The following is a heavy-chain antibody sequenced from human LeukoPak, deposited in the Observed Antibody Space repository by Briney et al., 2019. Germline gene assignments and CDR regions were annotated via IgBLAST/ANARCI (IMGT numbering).Heavy chain of an antibody. CDR3: ARDRLYYYDGSGWADFDY. D-gene: IGHD3-22*01. CDR1: GGSIRSYY. CDR2: IYYSGST. J-gene: IGHJ4*02. V-gene: IGHV4-59*12. Sequence: KPSETLSLTCNVSGGSIRSYYWSWIRQPPGMGLEWIGYIYYSGSTNYNPSLKSRITISVDTSKNQFSLKLNSVTAADTAVYYCARDRLYYYDGSGWADFDYWGQGTLVTVSS.